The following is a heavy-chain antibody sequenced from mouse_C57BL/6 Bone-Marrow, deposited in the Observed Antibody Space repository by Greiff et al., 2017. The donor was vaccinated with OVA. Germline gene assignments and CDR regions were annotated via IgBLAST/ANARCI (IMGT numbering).Heavy chain of an antibody. Sequence: EVQLVESGGGLVQPKGSLKLSCAASGFSFNTYAMNWVRQAPGKGLEWVARIRSKSNNYATYYADSVKDRFTISRDDSESMLYLQMNNLKTEDTAMYYCVRDSSGPFAYWGQGTLVTVSA. CDR3: VRDSSGPFAY. D-gene: IGHD3-2*02. J-gene: IGHJ3*01. CDR2: IRSKSNNYAT. CDR1: GFSFNTYA. V-gene: IGHV10-1*01.